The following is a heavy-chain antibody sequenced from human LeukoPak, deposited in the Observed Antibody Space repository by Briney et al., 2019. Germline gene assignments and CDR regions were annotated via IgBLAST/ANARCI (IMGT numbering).Heavy chain of an antibody. CDR2: IIPIFGTA. CDR3: ARERSPDYGMDV. J-gene: IGHJ6*02. CDR1: GGTFSSYA. Sequence: SVKVSCKASGGTFSSYAISWVRQAPGQGLEWMGGIIPIFGTANYAQKFQGRVTITADESTSTAYMELSSLRSEDTAVYNCARERSPDYGMDVWGQGTTVTVSS. V-gene: IGHV1-69*01.